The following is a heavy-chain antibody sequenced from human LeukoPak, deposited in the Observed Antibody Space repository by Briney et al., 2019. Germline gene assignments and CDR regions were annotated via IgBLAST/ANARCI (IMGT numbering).Heavy chain of an antibody. CDR1: GFTFSSYS. Sequence: GGSLRLSCAASGFTFSSYSMNWVRQATGKGLEWVSSISSSSSYIYYAGSVKGRFAISRDNAKNLLYLQMNSLRAEDTALYYCAREVSEGFDFWGQGTLVTVSS. V-gene: IGHV3-21*01. CDR2: ISSSSSYI. J-gene: IGHJ4*02. CDR3: AREVSEGFDF. D-gene: IGHD3-22*01.